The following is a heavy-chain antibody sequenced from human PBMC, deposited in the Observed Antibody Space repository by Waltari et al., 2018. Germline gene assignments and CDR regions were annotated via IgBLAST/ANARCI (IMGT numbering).Heavy chain of an antibody. D-gene: IGHD6-19*01. V-gene: IGHV4-38-2*01. CDR1: GGYLIRCYY. CDR2: VSHSGST. CDR3: ASDLGGIAVATDAFDI. J-gene: IGHJ3*02. Sequence: QVQLQHSGPGQVKPLATLSLTCAVSGGYLIRCYYWGWIRQPLGKGLEWIGSVSHSGSTYYNPSLKSRVTISIHMSKHQFSLELRSVTAADTAVYFCASDLGGIAVATDAFDIWGQGTMVIVSS.